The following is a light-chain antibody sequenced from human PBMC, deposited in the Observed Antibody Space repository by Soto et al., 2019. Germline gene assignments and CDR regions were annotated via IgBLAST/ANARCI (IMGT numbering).Light chain of an antibody. V-gene: IGLV2-11*01. J-gene: IGLJ1*01. CDR3: CSYAGSPRYV. CDR2: DVS. CDR1: SSDVGTYNY. Sequence: QSALTHPRSVSGSLGQSVTISCTGTSSDVGTYNYVSWYQPHPGKAPKVMIYDVSERPSGVPDRFSGSKSGNTASLTISGLQAEDEADYYCCSYAGSPRYVLGTGTKLTVL.